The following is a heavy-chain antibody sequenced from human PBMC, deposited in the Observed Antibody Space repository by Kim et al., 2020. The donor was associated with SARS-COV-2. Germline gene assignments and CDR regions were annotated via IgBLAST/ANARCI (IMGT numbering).Heavy chain of an antibody. D-gene: IGHD3-10*01. CDR3: AKDSRYYGSGRGYGMDV. CDR2: IWYDGSNK. J-gene: IGHJ6*02. Sequence: GGSLRLSCAASGFTFSSYGMHWVRQAPGKGLEWVAVIWYDGSNKYYADSVKGRFTISRDNSKNTLYLQMNSLRAEDTAVYYCAKDSRYYGSGRGYGMDVWGQGTTVTVSS. V-gene: IGHV3-33*06. CDR1: GFTFSSYG.